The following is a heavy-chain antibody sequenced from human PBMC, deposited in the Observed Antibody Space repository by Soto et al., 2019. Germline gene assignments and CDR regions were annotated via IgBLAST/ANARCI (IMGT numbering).Heavy chain of an antibody. V-gene: IGHV3-30*03. CDR2: FSYDGHTK. J-gene: IGHJ3*01. CDR1: GFTFSAFS. Sequence: QLQLVESGGGVVQPEKSLRLSCEASGFTFSAFSMHWVRQAPGKGLEWVAGFSYDGHTKYYANPVKGRFSISSDNSRNALYLSMDSLRAEDTAMYYCSREWSAVTGTPFDLWGQGTMVIVSS. CDR3: SREWSAVTGTPFDL. D-gene: IGHD6-19*01.